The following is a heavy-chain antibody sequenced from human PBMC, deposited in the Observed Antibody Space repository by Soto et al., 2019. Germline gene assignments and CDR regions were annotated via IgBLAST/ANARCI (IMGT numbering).Heavy chain of an antibody. CDR2: ITGSGGTT. Sequence: GGSLRLSCAASGFTFSSYAMSWVRQAPGKGLEWVSTITGSGGTTYYADSVKGRFTISRDNSRNTVYLQIDSLKAEDTALYFCAKDAVGPTWGWFDPWGQGTLVTVSS. J-gene: IGHJ5*02. V-gene: IGHV3-23*01. D-gene: IGHD1-26*01. CDR1: GFTFSSYA. CDR3: AKDAVGPTWGWFDP.